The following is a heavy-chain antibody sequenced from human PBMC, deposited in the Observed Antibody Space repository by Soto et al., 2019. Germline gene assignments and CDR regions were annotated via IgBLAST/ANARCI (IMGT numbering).Heavy chain of an antibody. Sequence: QVQLVQSGDEGKKPGASVKISCKTSGYTFTNNYMHWVRKAPGQGLEWMGVINPSGARPSYSQKLRGRVAMTRDTSTNTIYMELTSLRSEDTAVYYCARDRTGAAYFDYWGQGTLVTVSS. J-gene: IGHJ4*02. CDR1: GYTFTNNY. D-gene: IGHD1-26*01. V-gene: IGHV1-46*03. CDR3: ARDRTGAAYFDY. CDR2: INPSGARP.